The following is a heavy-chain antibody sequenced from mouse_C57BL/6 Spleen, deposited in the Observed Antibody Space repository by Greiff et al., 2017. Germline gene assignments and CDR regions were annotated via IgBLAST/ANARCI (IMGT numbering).Heavy chain of an antibody. J-gene: IGHJ2*01. CDR3: VRDGYGSFDY. CDR2: LRSKSSNYAT. Sequence: EVNVVESGGGLVQPKGSLKLSCAASGFTFNTYAMHWVRQAPGKGLEWVARLRSKSSNYATSYADSVKDRFTISRDDSQSMLYLQMNNLKTEDTAMYYCVRDGYGSFDYWGQGTTLTVSS. CDR1: GFTFNTYA. D-gene: IGHD1-1*01. V-gene: IGHV10-3*01.